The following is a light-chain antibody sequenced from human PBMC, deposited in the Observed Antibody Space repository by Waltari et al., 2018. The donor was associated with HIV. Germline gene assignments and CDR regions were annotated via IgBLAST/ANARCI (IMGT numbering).Light chain of an antibody. CDR3: STWDYSLSAPL. CDR1: SNNVGTYA. J-gene: IGLJ2*01. Sequence: QSALTQEVSVSGTVGQMVTLSCTGNSNNVGTYAVGWYQQISHGAPKTVMFGDSLPSGIPDRFSGSKSGTTASLTISGLQPEDDADYYCSTWDYSLSAPLFGGGTKLTVL. V-gene: IGLV1-36*01. CDR2: GDS.